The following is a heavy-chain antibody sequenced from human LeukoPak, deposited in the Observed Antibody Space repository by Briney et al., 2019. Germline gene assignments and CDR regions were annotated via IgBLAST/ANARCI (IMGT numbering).Heavy chain of an antibody. CDR1: GFTFSTYA. J-gene: IGHJ4*02. Sequence: GRSLRLSCAASGFTFSTYAMHWVRQAPGKGREWMAVISYDGLNKYYADSVRGRFTISRDNSKNTLYLQMNSLRAADTAVYYCAKDARVGGGYFDYWGQGNLVTVSS. CDR2: ISYDGLNK. D-gene: IGHD1-26*01. V-gene: IGHV3-30*18. CDR3: AKDARVGGGYFDY.